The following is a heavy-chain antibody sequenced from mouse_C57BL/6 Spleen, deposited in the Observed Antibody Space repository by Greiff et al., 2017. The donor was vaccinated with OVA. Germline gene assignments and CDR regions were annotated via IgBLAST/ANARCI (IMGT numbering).Heavy chain of an antibody. Sequence: VQLKESGPGLVAPSQSLSITCTVSGFSLTSYAISWVRQPPGKGLEWLGVIWTGGGTNYNSALKSRLSISKDNSKSQVFLKMNSLQTDDTARYYCARSYYDYGYWYFDVWGTGTTVTVSS. V-gene: IGHV2-9-1*01. D-gene: IGHD2-4*01. CDR3: ARSYYDYGYWYFDV. CDR1: GFSLTSYA. CDR2: IWTGGGT. J-gene: IGHJ1*03.